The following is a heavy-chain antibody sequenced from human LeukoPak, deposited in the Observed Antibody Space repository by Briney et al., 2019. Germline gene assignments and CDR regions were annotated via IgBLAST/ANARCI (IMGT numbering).Heavy chain of an antibody. J-gene: IGHJ4*02. V-gene: IGHV4-38-2*02. CDR1: GYSISSGYY. CDR2: IYHSGST. CDR3: ARETYYYDSSGYQGY. D-gene: IGHD3-22*01. Sequence: SETLSLTCALCGYSISSGYYWGWIRQPPGKGLEWIGSIYHSGSTYYNPSLKSRVTISVDTSKNQFSLKLSSVTAADTAVYYCARETYYYDSSGYQGYWGQGTLVTVSS.